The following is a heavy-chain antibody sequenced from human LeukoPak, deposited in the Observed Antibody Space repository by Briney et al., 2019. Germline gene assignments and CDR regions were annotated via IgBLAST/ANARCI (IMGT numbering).Heavy chain of an antibody. CDR2: INPSAGST. CDR3: ARSRSGRDGYNSHFDY. Sequence: ASVKVSCKASGYTFTSYYMHWVRQAPGQGLEWMGIINPSAGSTSYAQKFQGRVTMTRDTSTSTVYMELSSLRSEDTAVYYCARSRSGRDGYNSHFDYWGQGTLVTVSS. CDR1: GYTFTSYY. V-gene: IGHV1-46*01. J-gene: IGHJ4*02. D-gene: IGHD5-24*01.